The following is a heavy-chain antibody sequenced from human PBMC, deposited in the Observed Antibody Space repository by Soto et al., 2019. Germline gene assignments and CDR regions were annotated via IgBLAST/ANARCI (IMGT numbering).Heavy chain of an antibody. CDR2: TYYRSKWYN. CDR3: ARRKDSGFDV. CDR1: GDRFSSNGVA. V-gene: IGHV6-1*01. Sequence: SQTLSLTCAISGDRFSSNGVAWNLIRQSPSRGLEWLGRTYYRSKWYNDYAVSAKSRITVNTDTSKNQFSLQLSSVTPEDTAVYYCARRKDSGFDVWGQGNXVTV. J-gene: IGHJ3*01.